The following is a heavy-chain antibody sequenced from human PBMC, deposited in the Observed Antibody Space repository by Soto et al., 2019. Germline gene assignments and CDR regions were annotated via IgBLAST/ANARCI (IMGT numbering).Heavy chain of an antibody. CDR1: GFTFSDYY. Sequence: GGSLRLSCAASGFTFSDYYMSWIRQAPGKGLEWVSYISSSGSTIYYADSVKGRFTISRDNAKNSLFLQMNSLRAEDTAVYYCARDKWEVKYYGSGSPLLEYYYYYMDVWGKGTTVTVSS. V-gene: IGHV3-11*01. CDR3: ARDKWEVKYYGSGSPLLEYYYYYMDV. D-gene: IGHD3-10*01. J-gene: IGHJ6*03. CDR2: ISSSGSTI.